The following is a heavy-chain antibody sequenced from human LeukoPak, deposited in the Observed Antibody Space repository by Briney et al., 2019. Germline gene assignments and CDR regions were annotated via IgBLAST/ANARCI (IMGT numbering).Heavy chain of an antibody. CDR1: GGTFSSYA. Sequence: SVKVSCKASGGTFSSYAISWVRQAPGQGLEWMGRIIPILGIANYAQKFQGRVTITADKSTSTAYMELSSLRSEDTAVYYCARRCSGGSCCDYWGQGTLVTVSS. CDR2: IIPILGIA. V-gene: IGHV1-69*04. CDR3: ARRCSGGSCCDY. J-gene: IGHJ4*02. D-gene: IGHD2-15*01.